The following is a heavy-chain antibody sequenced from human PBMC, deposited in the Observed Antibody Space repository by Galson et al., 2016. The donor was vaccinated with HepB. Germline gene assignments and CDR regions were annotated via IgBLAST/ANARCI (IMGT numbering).Heavy chain of an antibody. V-gene: IGHV3-53*01. J-gene: IGHJ6*02. Sequence: SLRLSCAASGFTVSNNYMSWVRQAPGKGLEWVSTIYSAGNTYYAASVKGRFIISRDNSKNTVYLQMNSLRAEDTAVYYCAREGDSGSSHHYYYGMDVWGQGTTVTVSS. CDR1: GFTVSNNY. D-gene: IGHD3-10*01. CDR3: AREGDSGSSHHYYYGMDV. CDR2: IYSAGNT.